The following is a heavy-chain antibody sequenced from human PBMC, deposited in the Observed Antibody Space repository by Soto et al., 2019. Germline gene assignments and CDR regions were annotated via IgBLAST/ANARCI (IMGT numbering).Heavy chain of an antibody. CDR3: AHSSSYYDFWSGYLYYGMDV. J-gene: IGHJ6*02. CDR1: GFSLSTSGVG. V-gene: IGHV2-5*01. D-gene: IGHD3-3*01. Sequence: SGPTLVKPTQTLTLTCTFSGFSLSTSGVGVGWIRKPPGKALEWLALIYWNDDKRYSPYLKSRLTITKDNSKNQVVLTMTNMDPVDTATYYCAHSSSYYDFWSGYLYYGMDVWGQGTTVTVSS. CDR2: IYWNDDK.